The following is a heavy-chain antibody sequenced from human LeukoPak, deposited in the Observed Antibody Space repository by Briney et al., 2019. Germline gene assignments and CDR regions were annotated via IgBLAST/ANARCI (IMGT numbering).Heavy chain of an antibody. CDR1: GGTFISYA. CDR3: ASKYYYDSSGYYPLLWYYYYGMDV. CDR2: IIPIFGTA. D-gene: IGHD3-22*01. J-gene: IGHJ6*02. Sequence: ASVKVSCKASGGTFISYAISWVRQAPGQGLEWMGGIIPIFGTANYAQKFQGRVTITADESTSTAYMELSSLRSEDTAVYYCASKYYYDSSGYYPLLWYYYYGMDVWGQGTTVTVSS. V-gene: IGHV1-69*01.